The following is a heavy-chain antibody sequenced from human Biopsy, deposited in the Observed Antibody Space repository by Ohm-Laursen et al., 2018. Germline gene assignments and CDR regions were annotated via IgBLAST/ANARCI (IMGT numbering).Heavy chain of an antibody. CDR3: ARELGNGMDV. J-gene: IGHJ6*02. CDR2: ITNTGRTV. CDR1: GFTFSDYY. Sequence: SLRLSCAASGFTFSDYYMNWIRQAPGKGLEWVSFITNTGRTVCADSVKGRFTISRDNADNSLHLQMKSLRAEDTAVYYCARELGNGMDVWGQGTPVTVSS. V-gene: IGHV3-11*01.